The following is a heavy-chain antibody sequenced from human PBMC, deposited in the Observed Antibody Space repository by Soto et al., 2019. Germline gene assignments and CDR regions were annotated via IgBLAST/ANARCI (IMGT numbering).Heavy chain of an antibody. V-gene: IGHV3-23*01. Sequence: EVQLLESGGGLVQPGGSLRLSCAASGFIFTNYAMSWVRQAPGEGLEWVSAITRDGTIYYTESVKGRFTISRDNSKNTGYLQMHSLRVEDTAVYYCVKESYEGAYGDFWGQGTLVTVSS. D-gene: IGHD3-22*01. CDR2: ITRDGTI. CDR1: GFIFTNYA. CDR3: VKESYEGAYGDF. J-gene: IGHJ4*02.